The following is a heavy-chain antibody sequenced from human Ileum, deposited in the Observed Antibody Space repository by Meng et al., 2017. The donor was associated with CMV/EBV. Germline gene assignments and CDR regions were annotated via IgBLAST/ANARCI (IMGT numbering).Heavy chain of an antibody. D-gene: IGHD3-22*01. J-gene: IGHJ6*01. Sequence: GASLKISCAASGFRSSSYSMNWVRQAPGKGLEWVSSISSSSSYIYYEDSAKGRFTISRDNAKNSLHQQMNSLRVEDTAMYYCGRDGSHADYYDSNGMDVWGQGTTVTVSS. CDR1: GFRSSSYS. CDR3: GRDGSHADYYDSNGMDV. CDR2: ISSSSSYI. V-gene: IGHV3-21*01.